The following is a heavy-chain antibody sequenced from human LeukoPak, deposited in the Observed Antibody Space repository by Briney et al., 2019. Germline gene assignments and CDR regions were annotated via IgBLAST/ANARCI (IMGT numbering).Heavy chain of an antibody. V-gene: IGHV3-23*01. CDR1: GFTFSDYA. Sequence: PGGSLRLSCAASGFTFSDYAMTWVRQAPGKGLEWVSSISSRNGNTYYSDSVKGRFTISRDDSKNTLYLPMNTLRAEDTAIYYCAKDRGLYSGVFALDIWGQGTLVTVSS. CDR2: ISSRNGNT. D-gene: IGHD5-12*01. CDR3: AKDRGLYSGVFALDI. J-gene: IGHJ3*02.